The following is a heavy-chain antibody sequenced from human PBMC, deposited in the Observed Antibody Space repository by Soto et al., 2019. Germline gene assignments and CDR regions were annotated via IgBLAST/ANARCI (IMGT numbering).Heavy chain of an antibody. V-gene: IGHV3-21*01. J-gene: IGHJ6*03. CDR1: GFTFSSYS. Sequence: EVQLVESGGGLVKPGGSLRLSCAASGFTFSSYSMNWVRQAPGKGLEWVSSISSSSSYIYYADSVKGRFTISRDNAKNSLYLQMNSLRAEDTAVYYWAGDLTTRSTYAYYYMDVWGKGTTVKVSS. CDR3: AGDLTTRSTYAYYYMDV. CDR2: ISSSSSYI. D-gene: IGHD4-4*01.